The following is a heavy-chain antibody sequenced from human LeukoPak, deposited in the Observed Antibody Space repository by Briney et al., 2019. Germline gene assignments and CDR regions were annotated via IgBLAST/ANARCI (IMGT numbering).Heavy chain of an antibody. CDR1: GGSISSSSYY. Sequence: SETLSLTCTVSGGSISSSSYYWGWIRQPPGKGLEWIGSIYYSGSTYYNLSLKSRVTISVDTSKNQFSLKLSSVTAADTAVYYCARLTYYYDSSGYYPYYFDYWGQGTLVTVSS. D-gene: IGHD3-22*01. V-gene: IGHV4-39*01. CDR3: ARLTYYYDSSGYYPYYFDY. J-gene: IGHJ4*02. CDR2: IYYSGST.